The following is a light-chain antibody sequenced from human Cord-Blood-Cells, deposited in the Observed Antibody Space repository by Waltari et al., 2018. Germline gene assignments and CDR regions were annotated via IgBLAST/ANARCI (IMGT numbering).Light chain of an antibody. CDR1: KLGAKY. CDR2: QDS. V-gene: IGLV3-1*01. CDR3: QAWDSSTYVV. Sequence: SYELTQPHSVSVSPGQTASITCSGDKLGAKYACWYQQKPGQSPVLVIYQDSKRPSGIPERFSGSNSGNTATLTISGTQAMDEADYYCQAWDSSTYVVFGGGTKLTVL. J-gene: IGLJ2*01.